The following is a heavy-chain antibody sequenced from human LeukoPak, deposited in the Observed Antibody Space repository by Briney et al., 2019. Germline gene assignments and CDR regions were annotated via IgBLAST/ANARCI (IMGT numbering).Heavy chain of an antibody. CDR3: AKDQRFGDLDDY. D-gene: IGHD3-10*01. Sequence: QPGGSLRLSCAAPGFIFNNYAMSWVRQAPGKGLEWVSSISGTGVTAYYADSVKGRFAISRDNSKNTLYLQMSSLRAEDTALYYCAKDQRFGDLDDYRGQGTLVTVSS. V-gene: IGHV3-23*01. CDR1: GFIFNNYA. CDR2: ISGTGVTA. J-gene: IGHJ4*02.